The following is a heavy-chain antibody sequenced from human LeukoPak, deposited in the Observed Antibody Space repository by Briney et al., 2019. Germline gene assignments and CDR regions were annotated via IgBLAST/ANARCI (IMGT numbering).Heavy chain of an antibody. CDR3: ATHVLLGGRGTFDY. J-gene: IGHJ4*02. V-gene: IGHV3-15*01. CDR1: GFTFSSYA. D-gene: IGHD3-10*01. CDR2: IKSTSVDATP. Sequence: GGSLRLSCAASGFTFSSYAMSWVRQAPGKGLEWVGRIKSTSVDATPEYAAPVRGRFTISRDDSKNTVYLQMNSLRAEDTAVYYRATHVLLGGRGTFDYWGQGTLVTASS.